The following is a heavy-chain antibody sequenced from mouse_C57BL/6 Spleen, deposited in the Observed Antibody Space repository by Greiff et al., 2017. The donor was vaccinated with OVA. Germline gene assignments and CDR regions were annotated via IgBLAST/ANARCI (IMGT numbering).Heavy chain of an antibody. CDR3: ARGLTTVVAFDY. CDR2: ISSGGSYT. J-gene: IGHJ2*01. D-gene: IGHD1-1*01. V-gene: IGHV5-6*01. Sequence: EVKLMESGGDLVKPGGSLKLSCAASGFTFSSYGMSWVRQTPDKRLEWVATISSGGSYTYYPDSVKGRFTISRDNAKNTLYLQMSSLKSEDTATYYCARGLTTVVAFDYWGQGTTLTVSS. CDR1: GFTFSSYG.